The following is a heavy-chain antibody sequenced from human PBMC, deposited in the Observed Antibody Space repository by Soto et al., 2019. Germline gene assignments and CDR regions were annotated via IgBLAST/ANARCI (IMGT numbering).Heavy chain of an antibody. CDR3: ARGTGDYFNWLDP. D-gene: IGHD4-17*01. CDR2: ISAYNGNT. J-gene: IGHJ5*02. V-gene: IGHV1-18*01. CDR1: GYTFTRYG. Sequence: EASVKVSCKASGYTFTRYGVNWVRQAPGQGLEWMGWISAYNGNTNYAQKFQGRVTMTTDTSTSTAYMELRSLRSDDTAVYYCARGTGDYFNWLDPWGQGTLVTVSS.